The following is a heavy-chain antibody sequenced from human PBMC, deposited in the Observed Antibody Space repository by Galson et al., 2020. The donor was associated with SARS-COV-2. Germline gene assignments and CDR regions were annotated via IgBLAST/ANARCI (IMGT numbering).Heavy chain of an antibody. V-gene: IGHV2-70*01. Sequence: SGPTLVKPTQTLTLTCTFSGFSLSTSGMCVSWIRQPPGKALEWLALIDWDDDKYYSTSLKTRLTISKDTSKNQVVLTMTNMDPVDTATYYCAQTYYDILTGYYLAFDIWGQGTMVTVSS. J-gene: IGHJ3*02. CDR3: AQTYYDILTGYYLAFDI. CDR1: GFSLSTSGMC. CDR2: IDWDDDK. D-gene: IGHD3-9*01.